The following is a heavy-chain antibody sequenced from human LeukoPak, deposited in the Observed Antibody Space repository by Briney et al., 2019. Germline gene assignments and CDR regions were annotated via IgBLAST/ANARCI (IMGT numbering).Heavy chain of an antibody. D-gene: IGHD4-17*01. CDR1: GFSFSSYA. V-gene: IGHV3-23*01. CDR2: ITGGGRT. Sequence: GGSLRLSCTASGFSFSSYAMSWVRRAPGKGLEWVSAITGGGRTYYADSVKGRFTISRDNSKNTLYLQMNRLRAEDTARYFCARDPNGDYIGAFDFLGEGTVVTVSS. CDR3: ARDPNGDYIGAFDF. J-gene: IGHJ3*01.